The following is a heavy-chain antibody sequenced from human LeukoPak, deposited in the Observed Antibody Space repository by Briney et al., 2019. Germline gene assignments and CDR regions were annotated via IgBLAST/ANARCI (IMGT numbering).Heavy chain of an antibody. V-gene: IGHV4-59*01. CDR2: IYYTGTT. CDR1: VGSISTYY. CDR3: AREDPQTTVPEGMDV. Sequence: PSETLSLTCSVSVGSISTYYWSWIRQPPGKGLEWIGYIYYTGTTNYNPSLRSRITISVDTSRNQFSLRLSSVTAAGTAVYYCAREDPQTTVPEGMDVWGHGTTVIVSS. J-gene: IGHJ6*02. D-gene: IGHD4-17*01.